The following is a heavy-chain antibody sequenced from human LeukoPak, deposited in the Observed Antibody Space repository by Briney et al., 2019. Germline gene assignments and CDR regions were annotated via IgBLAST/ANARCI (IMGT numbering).Heavy chain of an antibody. J-gene: IGHJ3*02. D-gene: IGHD3-22*01. Sequence: SETLSLTCAVYGGSFSGYYWSWIRQPPGKGLEWIGYISYSGSSNYNPSLRSRVTISVDTSKNQFSLRLTSLTAADTAVYYCARDRRGIVAGAIWGQGTMVMVSS. CDR1: GGSFSGYY. V-gene: IGHV4-59*01. CDR3: ARDRRGIVAGAI. CDR2: ISYSGSS.